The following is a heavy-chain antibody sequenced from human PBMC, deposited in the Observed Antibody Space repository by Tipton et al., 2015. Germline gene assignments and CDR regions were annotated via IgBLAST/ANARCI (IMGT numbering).Heavy chain of an antibody. CDR1: GGSISRSSYY. J-gene: IGHJ5*02. V-gene: IGHV4-61*05. CDR3: AGGAYTYNWFDP. Sequence: TLSLTCAVSGGSISRSSYYWGWIRQPPGKELEWIGYIYSSGSTNYAPSLESRVTMSIDTSKNQFSLTLTSVNTADTAIYYCAGGAYTYNWFDPWGQGTLVTVSS. D-gene: IGHD2-2*02. CDR2: IYSSGST.